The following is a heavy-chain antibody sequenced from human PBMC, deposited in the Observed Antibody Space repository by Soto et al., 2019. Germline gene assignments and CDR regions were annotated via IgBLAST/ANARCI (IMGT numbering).Heavy chain of an antibody. CDR3: ARVRRSYLFDF. CDR1: DGSFGGYY. D-gene: IGHD1-26*01. J-gene: IGHJ4*02. Sequence: PSATKPLTYTVYDGSFGGYYWSWIRQPTGKGLEWIGEINHSGSTNYNPSLKSRVTISVDTSKNQFSLKLSSVTAADTAVYYCARVRRSYLFDFWGQRTLVTVSS. V-gene: IGHV4-34*01. CDR2: INHSGST.